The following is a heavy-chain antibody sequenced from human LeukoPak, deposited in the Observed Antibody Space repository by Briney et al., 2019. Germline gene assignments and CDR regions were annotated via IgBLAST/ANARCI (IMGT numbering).Heavy chain of an antibody. V-gene: IGHV3-48*01. CDR2: ISSSSSAI. CDR3: ARDSSAGSSGF. Sequence: GGSLRLSCAASGFTFSSYSMNWVRQAPGKGLEWVSYISSSSSAIYYADSVKGRFTISRDNAKNSLYLQMNSLRVEDTAVYYCARDSSAGSSGFWGQGTPVTVSS. CDR1: GFTFSSYS. D-gene: IGHD6-25*01. J-gene: IGHJ4*02.